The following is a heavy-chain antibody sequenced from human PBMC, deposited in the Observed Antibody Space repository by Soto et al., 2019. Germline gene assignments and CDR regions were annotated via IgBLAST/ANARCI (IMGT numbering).Heavy chain of an antibody. CDR3: ASWGTSGWLKGAYDV. Sequence: QVQLVQSGAEVKKPGSSVKVSCKASGGTLNKHAITWVRRAPGQGPEWLGGIIPMFGIPNYPQKFQGRVTITAVDSTNTSLMELHSLTSDEPAVYYCASWGTSGWLKGAYDVWGQGTIVSVSS. CDR1: GGTLNKHA. CDR2: IIPMFGIP. V-gene: IGHV1-69*01. D-gene: IGHD6-13*01. J-gene: IGHJ3*01.